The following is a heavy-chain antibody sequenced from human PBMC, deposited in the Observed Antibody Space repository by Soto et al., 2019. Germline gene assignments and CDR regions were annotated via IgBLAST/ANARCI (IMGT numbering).Heavy chain of an antibody. CDR1: VYTFTAYG. CDR3: ARHGDYVWGSYRYYFDY. J-gene: IGHJ4*02. D-gene: IGHD3-16*02. CDR2: ISAYNGDT. V-gene: IGHV1-18*01. Sequence: QLQLVQSGAEVKEPGASVRVSCKAFVYTFTAYGISWVRQAPGQGLEWMGWISAYNGDTNYAQNLQGRVTMTRDTSTSTAYMELRGLRSDDTAVYYCARHGDYVWGSYRYYFDYWGQGTLVTVSS.